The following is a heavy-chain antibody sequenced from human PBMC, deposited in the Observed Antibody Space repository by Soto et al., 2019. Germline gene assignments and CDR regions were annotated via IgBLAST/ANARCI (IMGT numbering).Heavy chain of an antibody. Sequence: GGSLRLSCAASGFTFSSYAMSWVRQAPGKGLEWVSAISGSGGSTYYADSVKGRFTISRDNSKNTLYLQMNSLRAEDTAVYYCAKDHIEYYYDSSGYPVYFDYWGQGTPVTVSS. CDR3: AKDHIEYYYDSSGYPVYFDY. D-gene: IGHD3-22*01. V-gene: IGHV3-23*01. CDR2: ISGSGGST. J-gene: IGHJ4*02. CDR1: GFTFSSYA.